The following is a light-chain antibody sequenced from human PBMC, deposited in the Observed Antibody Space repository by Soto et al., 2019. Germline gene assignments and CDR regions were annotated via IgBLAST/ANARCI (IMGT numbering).Light chain of an antibody. V-gene: IGKV1-27*01. CDR2: AAS. CDR1: QGISNY. J-gene: IGKJ1*01. CDR3: QKSDSAPWT. Sequence: DIQMTQSPSSLSASVRDRVTITCRASQGISNYLAWYQQKPGKVPKLLIYAASTLQSGVQSRFSGSGSGTDFTLTISSLQPEDVATYYCQKSDSAPWTLGQVKKVEIK.